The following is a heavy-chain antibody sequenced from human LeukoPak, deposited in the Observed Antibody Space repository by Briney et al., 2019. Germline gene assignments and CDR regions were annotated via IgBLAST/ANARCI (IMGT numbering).Heavy chain of an antibody. CDR3: ATRFARIRTDYGDYVRKQIDY. J-gene: IGHJ4*02. CDR1: GYTFTGYY. D-gene: IGHD4-17*01. Sequence: ASVKVSCKASGYTFTGYYMHWVRQAPGQGLDWMGWINPNSGGTNYAQKFQGRVTMTRDTSISTAYMELSRLRSDDTAVYYCATRFARIRTDYGDYVRKQIDYWGQGTLVTVSS. V-gene: IGHV1-2*02. CDR2: INPNSGGT.